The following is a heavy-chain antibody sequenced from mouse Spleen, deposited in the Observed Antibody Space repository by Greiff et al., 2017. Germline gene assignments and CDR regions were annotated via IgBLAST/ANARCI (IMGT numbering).Heavy chain of an antibody. CDR1: GYTFTSYY. CDR3: TRGVRGAWFAY. CDR2: INPSNGGT. J-gene: IGHJ3*01. V-gene: IGHV1S81*02. Sequence: VQLQQSGAELVKPGASVKLSCKASGYTFTSYYMYWVKQRPGQGLEWIGEINPSNGGTNFNEKFKSKATLTVDKSSSTAYMQLSSLTSEDSAVYYCTRGVRGAWFAYWGQGTLVTVSA.